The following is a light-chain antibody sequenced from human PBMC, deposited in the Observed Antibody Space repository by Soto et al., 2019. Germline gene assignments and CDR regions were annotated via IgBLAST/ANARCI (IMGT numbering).Light chain of an antibody. CDR1: SSDVGGYNY. CDR2: EVS. J-gene: IGLJ1*01. CDR3: SSYTSSSPLGYV. Sequence: QSALTQPASVSGSPGQSITISCTGTSSDVGGYNYVSWYQQHPDKAPKLMIYEVSNRPSGVSNRFSGSKSGNTASLTISGLQAEDEADYYCSSYTSSSPLGYVFGTGIKLTVL. V-gene: IGLV2-14*03.